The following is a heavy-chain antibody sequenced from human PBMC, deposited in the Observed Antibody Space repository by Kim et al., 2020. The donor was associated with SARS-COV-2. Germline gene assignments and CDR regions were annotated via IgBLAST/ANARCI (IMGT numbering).Heavy chain of an antibody. D-gene: IGHD5-12*01. Sequence: YYADSVQGRFTISRDNAKNSLYLQMNSLRAEDTAVYYCAREGVEMATIGHWGQGTLVTVSS. CDR3: AREGVEMATIGH. V-gene: IGHV3-11*01. J-gene: IGHJ4*02.